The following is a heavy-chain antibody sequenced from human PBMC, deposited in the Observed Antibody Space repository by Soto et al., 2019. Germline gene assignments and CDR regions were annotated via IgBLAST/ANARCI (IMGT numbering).Heavy chain of an antibody. V-gene: IGHV1-18*01. D-gene: IGHD3-22*01. CDR3: ARSPQHYYDSSGTTDY. CDR1: GYIFTTYG. CDR2: ISGFTGKT. J-gene: IGHJ4*02. Sequence: QVQLLQSGAEVKKPGASVKASCKTSGYIFTTYGVSWVRQAPGQGLEWLGWISGFTGKTLYARKVQGRVLLTTDASTSTAYMEFTSLRSDDTAVYYCARSPQHYYDSSGTTDYWDQGTLVTVSS.